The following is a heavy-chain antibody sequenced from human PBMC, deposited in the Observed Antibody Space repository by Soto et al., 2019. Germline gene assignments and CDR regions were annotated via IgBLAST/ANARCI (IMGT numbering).Heavy chain of an antibody. Sequence: QITLKESGPTLVKPTQTLTLTCTFSGFSLSTSGVGVGWIRQPPGKALEWLALIYWDDDKRYSPSLKSRLTSTKDPSKNQVVLTMTTMDPVDTATYYCAHISSGYVWGSYLYWGQGTLVTVSS. CDR3: AHISSGYVWGSYLY. D-gene: IGHD3-16*02. J-gene: IGHJ4*02. V-gene: IGHV2-5*02. CDR2: IYWDDDK. CDR1: GFSLSTSGVG.